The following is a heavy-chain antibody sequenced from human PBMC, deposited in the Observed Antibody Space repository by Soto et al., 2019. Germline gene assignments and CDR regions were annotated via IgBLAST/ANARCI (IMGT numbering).Heavy chain of an antibody. J-gene: IGHJ4*02. CDR2: INHSGST. V-gene: IGHV4-34*01. CDR1: GGSFSGYY. CDR3: AREDQDYYDSSGNPFDY. Sequence: TSETLSITCAVYGGSFSGYYWSWIRQPPGKGLEWIGEINHSGSTNYNPSLKSRVTISVDTSKNQFSLKLSSVTAADTAVYYCAREDQDYYDSSGNPFDYWGQGTLVTVSS. D-gene: IGHD3-22*01.